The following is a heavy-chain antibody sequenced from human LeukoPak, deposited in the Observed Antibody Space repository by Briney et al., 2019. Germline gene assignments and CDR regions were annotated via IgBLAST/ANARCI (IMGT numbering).Heavy chain of an antibody. CDR2: IYSGGST. V-gene: IGHV3-66*01. D-gene: IGHD3-10*01. J-gene: IGHJ4*02. CDR3: ARASITMVRGVIIFFDY. Sequence: AGGSLRLSCAASGFTFSSYGMSWVRQAPGKGLEWVSVIYSGGSTYYADSVKGRFTISRDNSKNTLYLQMNSLRAEDTAVYYCARASITMVRGVIIFFDYWGQGTLVTVSS. CDR1: GFTFSSYG.